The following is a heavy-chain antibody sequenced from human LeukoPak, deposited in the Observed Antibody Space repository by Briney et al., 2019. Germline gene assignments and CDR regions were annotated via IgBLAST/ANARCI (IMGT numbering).Heavy chain of an antibody. J-gene: IGHJ4*02. CDR2: INHSGST. CDR3: ARRGSGRVDY. V-gene: IGHV4-34*01. CDR1: GGSFSGYY. D-gene: IGHD3-10*01. Sequence: ASETLSLTCAVYGGSFSGYYWSWIRQPPGKGLEWIGEINHSGSTNYNPSLKSRVTISVDTSKNQFSLKLNSVTAADTAVYYCARRGSGRVDYWGQGTLVTVSS.